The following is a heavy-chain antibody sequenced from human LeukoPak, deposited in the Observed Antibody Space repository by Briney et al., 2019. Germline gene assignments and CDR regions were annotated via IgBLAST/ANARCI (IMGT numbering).Heavy chain of an antibody. V-gene: IGHV1-18*01. CDR1: GYTFTKNG. D-gene: IGHD4-17*01. CDR2: ISAYNGHT. CDR3: ARTGIDYGDYGLLDY. J-gene: IGHJ4*02. Sequence: GASVKVSCKASGYTFTKNGITWVRQAPGQGPEWVGWISAYNGHTESAQKFQGRVTMTTDTSTNTAYMELRSLRSDDTAVYYCARTGIDYGDYGLLDYWGQGSLVTVSS.